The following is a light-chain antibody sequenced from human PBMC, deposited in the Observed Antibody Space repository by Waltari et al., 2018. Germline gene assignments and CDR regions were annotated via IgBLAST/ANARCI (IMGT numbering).Light chain of an antibody. J-gene: IGLJ2*01. CDR3: QAWDTSTYHVV. CDR2: QDY. CDR1: KLGYKY. V-gene: IGLV3-1*01. Sequence: SYELTQPPSVSVSPGQTANITCSGDKLGYKYACWYQQKPGQSPVLVIYQDYKRPSGIPERFSGSNSGNTATLTVSGTQAMDEADYYCQAWDTSTYHVVFGGGTKLTVL.